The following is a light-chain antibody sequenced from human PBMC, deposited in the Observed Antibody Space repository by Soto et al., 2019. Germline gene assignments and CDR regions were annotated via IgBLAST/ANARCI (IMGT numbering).Light chain of an antibody. J-gene: IGKJ3*01. Sequence: DIQMTHSPSTLSASVGDRVTITCRASQSISSWLAWYQQKPGKAPKLLIYDASSLESGVPSRFSGSCTGTEFTLTISRLQPDDFPTYYCQHYNSSIFTFGSRTKVDIK. V-gene: IGKV1-5*01. CDR3: QHYNSSIFT. CDR2: DAS. CDR1: QSISSW.